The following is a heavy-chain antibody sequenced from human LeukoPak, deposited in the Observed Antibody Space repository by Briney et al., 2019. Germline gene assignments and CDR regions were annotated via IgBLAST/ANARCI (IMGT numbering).Heavy chain of an antibody. CDR3: ARGGGLANPFDY. J-gene: IGHJ4*02. Sequence: SETLSLTCTVSGGSISSDGYYWSWIRQHPGKGLEWIGYITYSGSTYYNPSLKSRVTISVDTSENQFSLKLSSVTAADTAVYSRARGGGLANPFDYWGQGTLVTVSS. CDR2: ITYSGST. V-gene: IGHV4-31*03. CDR1: GGSISSDGYY. D-gene: IGHD4/OR15-4a*01.